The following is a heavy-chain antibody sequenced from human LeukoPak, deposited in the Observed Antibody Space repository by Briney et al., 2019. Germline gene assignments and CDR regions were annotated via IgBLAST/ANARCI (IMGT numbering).Heavy chain of an antibody. D-gene: IGHD6-13*01. Sequence: SETLSLTCAVYGGSFSGYYWSWIRQPPGKGLEWIGEINHSGSTNYNPSLKSRVTISVDTSKNQFSLKPSSVTAADTAVYYCARLRSIAAAGFAIWGQGTMVTVSS. CDR2: INHSGST. J-gene: IGHJ3*02. V-gene: IGHV4-34*01. CDR1: GGSFSGYY. CDR3: ARLRSIAAAGFAI.